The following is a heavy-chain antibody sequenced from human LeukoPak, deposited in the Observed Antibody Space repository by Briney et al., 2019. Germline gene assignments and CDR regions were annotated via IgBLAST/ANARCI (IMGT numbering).Heavy chain of an antibody. D-gene: IGHD1-26*01. J-gene: IGHJ4*02. CDR1: GYSISSGYQ. V-gene: IGHV4-38-2*02. CDR2: IHHSGST. Sequence: SETLSLTCSVSGYSISSGYQWGWIRQPPGKGLEWIGSIHHSGSTYYNPSLNSRISISIDTSKNQFSLKLSSVTAADTAVYYCARDIVGATGGEFDYWGQGTLVTVSS. CDR3: ARDIVGATGGEFDY.